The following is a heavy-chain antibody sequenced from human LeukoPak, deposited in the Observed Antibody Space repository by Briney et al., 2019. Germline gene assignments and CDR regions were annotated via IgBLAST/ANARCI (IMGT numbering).Heavy chain of an antibody. CDR3: AKDRSIGTYYTFDH. CDR2: ISGSGVMT. V-gene: IGHV3-23*01. D-gene: IGHD1-26*01. J-gene: IGHJ4*02. CDR1: GFTFSSYA. Sequence: GGSLRLSCAASGFTFSSYAMTWVRQAPGKGLEWVATISGSGVMTYYADSVKGRFTVSGDNSKNTVYLQMSSLTAADTAVYYCAKDRSIGTYYTFDHWGQGTLVTVSP.